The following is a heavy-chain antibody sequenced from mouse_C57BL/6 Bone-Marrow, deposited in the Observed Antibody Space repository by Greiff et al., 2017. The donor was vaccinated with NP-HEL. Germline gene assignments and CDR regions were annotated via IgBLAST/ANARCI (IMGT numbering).Heavy chain of an antibody. CDR3: ARDYYGSSSLFYWYFDV. D-gene: IGHD1-1*01. Sequence: QVQLQQSGPELVKPGASVKISCKASGYTFTDYYINWVKQRPGQGLEWIGWIFPGSGSTYYNEKFKGKATLTVDKSSSTAYMLLSSLTSEDSAVYFCARDYYGSSSLFYWYFDVWGTGTTVTVSS. CDR2: IFPGSGST. V-gene: IGHV1-75*01. CDR1: GYTFTDYY. J-gene: IGHJ1*03.